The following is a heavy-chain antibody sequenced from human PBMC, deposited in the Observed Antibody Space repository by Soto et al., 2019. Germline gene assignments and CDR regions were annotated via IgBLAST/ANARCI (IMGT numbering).Heavy chain of an antibody. CDR2: ISYDGDNK. J-gene: IGHJ4*02. CDR3: AKGVFYDGGNSFDY. D-gene: IGHD2-21*01. V-gene: IGHV3-30*18. CDR1: GFTFSTYG. Sequence: GGSLRLSXAASGFTFSTYGMHWVRKAPGKRLEWVAVISYDGDNKYYADSVKGRFTISRDNSKNTLYLQMNSLRAEDTAVYYCAKGVFYDGGNSFDYWGQGSLVTVSS.